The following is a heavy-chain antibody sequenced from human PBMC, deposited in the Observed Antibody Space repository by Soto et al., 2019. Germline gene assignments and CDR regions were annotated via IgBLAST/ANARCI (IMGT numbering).Heavy chain of an antibody. CDR2: INPNSGGT. CDR3: ARGGYYDKVWGRMNYYGLDV. J-gene: IGHJ6*02. CDR1: GYTFTGYY. Sequence: ASVKVSCKASGYTFTGYYMHWVRQAPGQGLEWMGWINPNSGGTNYAQKFQGWVTMTRDTSISTAYMELSRLRSDDTAVYYCARGGYYDKVWGRMNYYGLDVWGQGTTVTVSS. V-gene: IGHV1-2*04. D-gene: IGHD3-16*01.